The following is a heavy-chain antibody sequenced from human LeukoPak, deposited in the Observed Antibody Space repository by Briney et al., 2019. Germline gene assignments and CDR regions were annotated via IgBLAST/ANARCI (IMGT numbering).Heavy chain of an antibody. V-gene: IGHV3-49*04. CDR3: IRGRVHLDY. CDR2: IRSKAYGGTI. Sequence: PGGSLRLSCTASGFTFGDYAVTWVRQAPGKGLEWVGFIRSKAYGGTIEYAASVKGRFTISRDDSKSSAYLQMNSLKTEDTAVYYCIRGRVHLDYWGQGTLVTVSS. CDR1: GFTFGDYA. J-gene: IGHJ4*02.